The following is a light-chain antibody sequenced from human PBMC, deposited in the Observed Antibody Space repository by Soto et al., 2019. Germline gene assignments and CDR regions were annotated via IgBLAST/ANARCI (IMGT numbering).Light chain of an antibody. V-gene: IGLV1-51*01. CDR1: TSNIGNNY. J-gene: IGLJ3*02. CDR2: DNT. CDR3: VTWDNSLSIGV. Sequence: QAVLTQPPSVSAAPGQKVTISCSGSTSNIGNNYVSWYQQLPGTAPKLLIYDNTERPSGIPDRFSGSKSGASATLGITGLQTGDEADYYCVTWDNSLSIGVFGGGTKVTVL.